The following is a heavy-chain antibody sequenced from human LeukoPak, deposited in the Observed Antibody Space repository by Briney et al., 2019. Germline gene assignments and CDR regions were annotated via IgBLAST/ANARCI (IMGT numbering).Heavy chain of an antibody. Sequence: ASVKVSCKASGYTFTSYYMHWVRQAPGQGLEWMGIINPSDGSTNYAQKFQGRVTMTTDMSTSTAYMELRSLRSEDTAVYYFASGGWFGDSSGYSWGWAAFEVWGQGTMVTVSS. CDR3: ASGGWFGDSSGYSWGWAAFEV. D-gene: IGHD3-22*01. CDR1: GYTFTSYY. CDR2: INPSDGST. J-gene: IGHJ3*01. V-gene: IGHV1-46*01.